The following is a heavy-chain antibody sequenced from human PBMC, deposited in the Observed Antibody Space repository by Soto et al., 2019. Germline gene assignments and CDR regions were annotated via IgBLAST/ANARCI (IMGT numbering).Heavy chain of an antibody. Sequence: GGSLRLSCAASGFTFSNAWMSWVRQAPGKGLEWVGRIKSKTDGGTTDYAAPVKGRFTISRDDSKNTLYLQMNSLKTEDTAVYYCTTFDYHLGAFDIWGQGTMVTVSS. D-gene: IGHD2-2*01. CDR3: TTFDYHLGAFDI. J-gene: IGHJ3*02. CDR2: IKSKTDGGTT. V-gene: IGHV3-15*01. CDR1: GFTFSNAW.